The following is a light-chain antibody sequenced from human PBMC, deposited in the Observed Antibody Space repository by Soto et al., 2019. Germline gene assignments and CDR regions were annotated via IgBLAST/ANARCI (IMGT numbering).Light chain of an antibody. CDR2: APS. J-gene: IGKJ2*01. Sequence: DIQLTQSPSSLSASVGDRVSITCRASQSIDTFLSWYQQTPGKAPKVMMYAPSSLQTRVPSRFSGSGSGTDFTLTISGLEPEDFATYYCQPHYNAPFTFGQGTKLDIK. V-gene: IGKV1-39*01. CDR3: QPHYNAPFT. CDR1: QSIDTF.